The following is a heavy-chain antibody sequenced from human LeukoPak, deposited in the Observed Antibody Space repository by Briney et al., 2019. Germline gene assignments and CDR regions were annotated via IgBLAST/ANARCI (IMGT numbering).Heavy chain of an antibody. CDR2: ISGSGGST. CDR3: AKGIAASRLWDY. J-gene: IGHJ4*02. D-gene: IGHD6-13*01. Sequence: GGSLRLSCAASGFTFSSYAMSWVRQAPGKGLEWVSAISGSGGSTYYADSVKSRFTISRDNSKNTLYLQMNSLRAEDTAVYYCAKGIAASRLWDYWGQGTLVTVSS. CDR1: GFTFSSYA. V-gene: IGHV3-23*01.